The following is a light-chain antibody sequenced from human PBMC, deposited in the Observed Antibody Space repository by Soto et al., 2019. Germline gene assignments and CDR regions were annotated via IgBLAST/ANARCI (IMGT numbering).Light chain of an antibody. CDR1: SSDVGGYNY. CDR2: EVS. Sequence: QSVLTQPASVSGSPGQSITISCTGTSSDVGGYNYVSWYQQHPGKAPKLMIYEVSNRPSGVSNRFSGSKSGNTASLTISGLQAEDEADYYCSSYTSSPLSVVFGGGTKLTVL. J-gene: IGLJ2*01. V-gene: IGLV2-14*01. CDR3: SSYTSSPLSVV.